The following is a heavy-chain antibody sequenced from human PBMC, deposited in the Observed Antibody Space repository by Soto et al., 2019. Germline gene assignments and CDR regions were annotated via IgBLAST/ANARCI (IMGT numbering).Heavy chain of an antibody. CDR3: AAGGTRWLHSPFDY. CDR2: FDPEDGET. CDR1: GHTLTELS. V-gene: IGHV1-24*01. D-gene: IGHD1-1*01. J-gene: IGHJ4*02. Sequence: QVQLLQSGAEVKKPGASVKVSCKVSGHTLTELSMHWVRQAPGRGLEWMGGFDPEDGETISAQKFQGRVTMTEDTSTDSPYMELTSLRSEDTAVYYCAAGGTRWLHSPFDYWGQGTLVTISS.